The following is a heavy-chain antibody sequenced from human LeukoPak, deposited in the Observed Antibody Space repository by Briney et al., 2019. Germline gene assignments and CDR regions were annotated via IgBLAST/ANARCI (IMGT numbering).Heavy chain of an antibody. Sequence: SGTLSLTCAVSGGSISSSNWWSWVRQPPGKGLEWIGEIYHSGSTNYNPSLKSRVTISEDKSRNQFSLKLSSVTAADTAVYYCATPTYYYGSGSSCGQGTLVTVSS. D-gene: IGHD3-10*01. V-gene: IGHV4-4*02. CDR2: IYHSGST. CDR3: ATPTYYYGSGSS. J-gene: IGHJ5*02. CDR1: GGSISSSNW.